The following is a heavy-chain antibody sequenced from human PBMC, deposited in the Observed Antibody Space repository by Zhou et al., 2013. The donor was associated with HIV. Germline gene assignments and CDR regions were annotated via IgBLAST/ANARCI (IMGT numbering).Heavy chain of an antibody. D-gene: IGHD2-21*02. V-gene: IGHV1-2*02. CDR2: INPNSGDT. CDR1: GGTFSSYA. CDR3: ATGTAFHY. Sequence: QVQLVQSGAEVKKPGSSVKVSCKASGGTFSSYAISWVRQAPGQGLEWMGWINPNSGDTSYAQKFQGRVTMTRDTSFSTAYMDLSRLKSDDTAVYYCATGTAFHYWGQGTLVTVSS. J-gene: IGHJ4*02.